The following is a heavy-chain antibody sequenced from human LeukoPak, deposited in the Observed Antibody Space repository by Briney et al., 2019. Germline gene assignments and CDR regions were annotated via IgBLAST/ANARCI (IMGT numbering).Heavy chain of an antibody. CDR3: ARVGSGSYVNWFDP. D-gene: IGHD1-26*01. CDR2: IYTSGST. V-gene: IGHV4-4*07. J-gene: IGHJ5*02. Sequence: SETLSLTCTVSGGSIGSYYWSWIRQPAGKGLEWIGRIYTSGSTNYNPSLKSRVTMSVDTSKNQFSLKLSSVTAADTAVYYCARVGSGSYVNWFDPWGQGTLVTVSS. CDR1: GGSIGSYY.